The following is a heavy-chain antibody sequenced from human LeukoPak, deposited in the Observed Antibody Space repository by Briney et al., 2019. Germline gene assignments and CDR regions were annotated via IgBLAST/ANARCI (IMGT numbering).Heavy chain of an antibody. CDR3: ARRRYYDGSGYLE. J-gene: IGHJ1*01. Sequence: SETLSLTSSVSGDSVSSSDSYWDWIRQPPGNGLEWIGPIYLGGRTYYSPSLKSRVTMAVDPSNNQFSLTLRSVTAADTAVYYCARRRYYDGSGYLEWGQGTLLSVSS. V-gene: IGHV4-39*01. CDR1: GDSVSSSDSY. CDR2: IYLGGRT. D-gene: IGHD3-22*01.